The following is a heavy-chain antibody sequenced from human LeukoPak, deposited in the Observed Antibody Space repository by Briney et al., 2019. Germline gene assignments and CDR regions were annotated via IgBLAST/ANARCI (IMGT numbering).Heavy chain of an antibody. J-gene: IGHJ4*02. V-gene: IGHV3-23*01. CDR1: GFTFSRYW. D-gene: IGHD3-9*01. CDR3: AKVSMTAYPARDY. Sequence: GGSLRLSCVGSGFTFSRYWLNWVRQAPGKGLEWVSAISGSGGSTYYADSVKGRFTISRDNSKNTLYLQMNSLRAEDTAVYYCAKVSMTAYPARDYWGQGTLVTVSS. CDR2: ISGSGGST.